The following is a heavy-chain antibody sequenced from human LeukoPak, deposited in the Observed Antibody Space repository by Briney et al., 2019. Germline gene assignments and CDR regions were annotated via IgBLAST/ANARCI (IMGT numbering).Heavy chain of an antibody. J-gene: IGHJ6*02. V-gene: IGHV4-31*03. CDR3: ARGKGGYSPSDV. CDR1: GGSISSGGYY. D-gene: IGHD5-18*01. CDR2: IYYSGST. Sequence: NPSQTLSLTCTVSGGSISSGGYYWSWIRQHPGKGLEWIGYIYYSGSTYYNPSLKSRVTISVDTSKNQSSLKLSSVTAADTAVYYCARGKGGYSPSDVWGQGTTVTVSS.